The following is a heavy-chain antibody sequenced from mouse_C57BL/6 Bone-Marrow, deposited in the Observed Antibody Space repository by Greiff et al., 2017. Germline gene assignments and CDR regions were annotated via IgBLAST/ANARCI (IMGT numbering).Heavy chain of an antibody. D-gene: IGHD2-4*01. CDR3: ARRGYDFPWFAY. V-gene: IGHV1-55*01. CDR2: IYPGSGST. CDR1: GYTFTSYW. Sequence: QVQLQQPGAELVKPGASVKMSCKASGYTFTSYWITWVKQRPGQGLEWIGDIYPGSGSTNYNEKFKSKATLTVDTSSSTAYMQLSSLTSEDSAVYYGARRGYDFPWFAYWGQGTLVTVSA. J-gene: IGHJ3*01.